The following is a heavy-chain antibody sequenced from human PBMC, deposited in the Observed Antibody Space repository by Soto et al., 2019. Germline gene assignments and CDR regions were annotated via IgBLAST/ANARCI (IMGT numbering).Heavy chain of an antibody. CDR2: VHNSGST. Sequence: QILLQESGPGLVKPSETLSLICAVSGASGTSPTYSWTWVRQPPGKGLEWIGYVHNSGSTKYDPAFQSRVRISLATSKNHYSMSLTSVAAADEAVYYCLAADNGGIVDSLGQGTLVSVSS. CDR1: GASGTSPTYS. CDR3: LAADNGGIVDS. V-gene: IGHV4-61*03. J-gene: IGHJ4*02. D-gene: IGHD4-17*01.